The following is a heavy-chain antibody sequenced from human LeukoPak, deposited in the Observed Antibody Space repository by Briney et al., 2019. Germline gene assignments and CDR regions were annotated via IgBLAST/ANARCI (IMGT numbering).Heavy chain of an antibody. CDR2: INSGGST. V-gene: IGHV3-66*01. J-gene: IGHJ4*02. CDR1: GFTVSSNH. CDR3: ARDLAYYGSGKQNY. Sequence: PGGSLRLSCAASGFTVSSNHMSWVRRAPGKGLEWVSVINSGGSTHYADSVKGRFTISRDNSKNTLYLQMNSLRAEDTAVYYCARDLAYYGSGKQNYWGQGTLVTVSS. D-gene: IGHD3-10*01.